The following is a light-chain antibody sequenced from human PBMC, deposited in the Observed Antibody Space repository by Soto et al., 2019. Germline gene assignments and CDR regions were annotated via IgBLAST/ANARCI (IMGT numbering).Light chain of an antibody. CDR3: CSYTTSNTRQIV. CDR1: NSDVGGYNY. Sequence: QSVLTQPASVSGSHGQSITISCTGTNSDVGGYNYVSWYQHHPGKAPKLMICDVSNRPSGVSNRFSGSKSGNTASLTISGLQPEDEADYYCCSYTTSNTRQIVFGTGTKVTVL. V-gene: IGLV2-14*03. CDR2: DVS. J-gene: IGLJ1*01.